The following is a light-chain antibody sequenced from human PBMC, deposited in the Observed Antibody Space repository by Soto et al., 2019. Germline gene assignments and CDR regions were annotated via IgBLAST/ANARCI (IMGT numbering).Light chain of an antibody. Sequence: DIQMTQSPSSLSASVGARVTITCRASQDINNYLAWYQQKPGKVPKLLIYASSSLQSGVPSRFSGSGSGTDFTLTISSLQPEDGATYYCQKYNSAPRTFGQGTKVEIK. J-gene: IGKJ1*01. CDR2: ASS. CDR3: QKYNSAPRT. CDR1: QDINNY. V-gene: IGKV1-27*01.